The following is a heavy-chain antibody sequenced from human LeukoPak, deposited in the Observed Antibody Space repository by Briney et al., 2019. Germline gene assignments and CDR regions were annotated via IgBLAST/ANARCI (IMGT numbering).Heavy chain of an antibody. CDR1: GGSISSYY. J-gene: IGHJ4*02. CDR3: ARHGYSSSYDY. Sequence: PSETLSLTCTVSGGSISSYYWSWIRQPPGKGLEWIGYIYYSGSTNYNPSLKSRVTISVDTSKNQFSLKLSSVTAADTSVYYCARHGYSSSYDYWDQGTLVTVSS. V-gene: IGHV4-59*08. D-gene: IGHD6-13*01. CDR2: IYYSGST.